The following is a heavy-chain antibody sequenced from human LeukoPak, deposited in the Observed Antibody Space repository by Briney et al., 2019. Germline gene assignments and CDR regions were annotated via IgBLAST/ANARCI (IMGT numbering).Heavy chain of an antibody. CDR2: ISGSGGST. Sequence: GGSLRLSCAASGFTFSSYAMSWVRQAPGKGLEWVSAISGSGGSTYYADSVKGRFTISRDNSKNTLYLQMNSLRAEDTAVYHCAKDGGSVVPADTFDYWGQGTLVTVSS. J-gene: IGHJ4*02. V-gene: IGHV3-23*01. CDR3: AKDGGSVVPADTFDY. CDR1: GFTFSSYA. D-gene: IGHD2-2*01.